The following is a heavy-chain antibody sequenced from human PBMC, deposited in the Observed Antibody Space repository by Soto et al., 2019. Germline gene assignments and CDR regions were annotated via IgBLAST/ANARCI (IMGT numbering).Heavy chain of an antibody. CDR2: INPSGGST. J-gene: IGHJ5*02. Sequence: ASVKVSCKASGYTFTSYYMHWVRQAPGQGLEWMGIINPSGGSTSYAQKFQGRVTMTRDTSTSTVYMELSSLRSEDTAVYYCARVGAIAAAGTRGNWFDPWGQGTLVTVSS. D-gene: IGHD6-13*01. V-gene: IGHV1-46*01. CDR1: GYTFTSYY. CDR3: ARVGAIAAAGTRGNWFDP.